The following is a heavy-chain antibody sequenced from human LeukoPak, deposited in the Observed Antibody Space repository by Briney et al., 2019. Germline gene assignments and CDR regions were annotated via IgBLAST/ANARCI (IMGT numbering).Heavy chain of an antibody. D-gene: IGHD4/OR15-4a*01. CDR2: ISGYNDNA. CDR3: VRDLGFGALDY. Sequence: GASVKVSCKASGYTLTSYGISWVRQAPGQGLEWMGWISGYNDNAKYAQKVLGRVTMTTDTSTSTAYMEVRSLRSDDTAVYYCVRDLGFGALDYWGQGTLVIVSS. CDR1: GYTLTSYG. V-gene: IGHV1-18*01. J-gene: IGHJ4*02.